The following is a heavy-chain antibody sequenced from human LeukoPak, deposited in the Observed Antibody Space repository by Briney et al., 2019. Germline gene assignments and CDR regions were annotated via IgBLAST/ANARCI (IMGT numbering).Heavy chain of an antibody. CDR1: GFVFYSYL. Sequence: GGSLRLSCAPSGFVFYSYLMRWPRHAPGEGLEWVANIRQDGSEKYYVASLKGRFTISRDNAKRSLYLQINSLRAEDTAVYYCAREHGGPDYWGRGTLVTVSS. V-gene: IGHV3-7*01. J-gene: IGHJ4*02. CDR3: AREHGGPDY. CDR2: IRQDGSEK. D-gene: IGHD3-16*01.